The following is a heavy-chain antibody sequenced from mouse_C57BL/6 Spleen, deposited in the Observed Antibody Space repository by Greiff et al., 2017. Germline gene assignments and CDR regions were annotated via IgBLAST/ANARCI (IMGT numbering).Heavy chain of an antibody. CDR2: IYPGSGST. V-gene: IGHV1-55*01. CDR3: ARPQLGYYAMDY. Sequence: QVQLQQPGAELVKPGASVKMSCKASGYTFTNYWITWVKQRPGQGLEWIGDIYPGSGSTNYNEKFKSKATLTVDTSSSTAYMQLSSLTSEDSAVYYCARPQLGYYAMDYWGQGTSVTVSS. CDR1: GYTFTNYW. J-gene: IGHJ4*01. D-gene: IGHD4-1*02.